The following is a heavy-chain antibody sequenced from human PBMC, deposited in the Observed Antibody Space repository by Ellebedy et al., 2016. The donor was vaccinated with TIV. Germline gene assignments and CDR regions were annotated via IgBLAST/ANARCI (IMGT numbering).Heavy chain of an antibody. Sequence: AASVKVSCKASGFYFNSYGFTWVRQAPGQGLEWVGWISTDYAKAEYAQKFQGRVTIIRDPSTTTVHMELKSLTSGDTAVYYCARGGSTRWYYYYGMDVWGQGTTVTVSS. CDR3: ARGGSTRWYYYYGMDV. CDR1: GFYFNSYG. J-gene: IGHJ6*02. CDR2: ISTDYAKA. D-gene: IGHD2-2*01. V-gene: IGHV1-18*01.